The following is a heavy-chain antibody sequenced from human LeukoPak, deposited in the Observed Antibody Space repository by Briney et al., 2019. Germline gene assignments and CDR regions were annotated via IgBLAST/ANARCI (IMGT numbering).Heavy chain of an antibody. Sequence: PGRSLRLSCAASGFTFSSYGMHWVRQAPGKGLEWVAVISYDGSNKYYADSVKGRFTISRDNSKNTLYLQMNSLRAEDTAVYYCARGREDSSGWYYFDYWGQGTLVTVSS. CDR3: ARGREDSSGWYYFDY. CDR2: ISYDGSNK. J-gene: IGHJ4*02. D-gene: IGHD6-19*01. V-gene: IGHV3-30*03. CDR1: GFTFSSYG.